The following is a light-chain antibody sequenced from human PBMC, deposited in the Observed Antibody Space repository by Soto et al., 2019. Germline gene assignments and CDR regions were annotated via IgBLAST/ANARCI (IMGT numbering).Light chain of an antibody. CDR3: QQRGKWPRT. Sequence: EIVLTQSPATLSLSPGERATLSCRASQSVSSYLAWYQQKPGQAPRLLIYDASNRATDIPVRLSGSGSGTDFTLTISSLESEDFAVYYCQQRGKWPRTFGQGTKLEIK. V-gene: IGKV3-11*01. CDR1: QSVSSY. J-gene: IGKJ2*01. CDR2: DAS.